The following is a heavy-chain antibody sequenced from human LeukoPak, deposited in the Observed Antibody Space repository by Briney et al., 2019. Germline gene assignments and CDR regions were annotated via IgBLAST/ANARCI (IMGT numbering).Heavy chain of an antibody. CDR3: ARGGGVDILTGFQY. CDR2: IIPILDVT. J-gene: IGHJ4*02. V-gene: IGHV1-69*04. CDR1: GGTFTNYA. Sequence: GSSVKVSCKASGGTFTNYAINWVRQAPGQGLEWMGKIIPILDVTNYAQKFQGRVTITADQSTSTAYMELSSLRSEDTAVYYWARGGGVDILTGFQYWGQGTLVTVSS. D-gene: IGHD3-9*01.